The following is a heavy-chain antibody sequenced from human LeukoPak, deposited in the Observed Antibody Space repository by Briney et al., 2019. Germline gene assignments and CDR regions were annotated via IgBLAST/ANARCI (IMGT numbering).Heavy chain of an antibody. Sequence: GGSLRLSCAASELTFSHFWMNWVRQAPGKGLEWVANIKQDGSKIHYADSVEGRFTISRDNAKNSLYLQMNSLRAEDTAVYYCVRGNLYWSDVGDYWGQGVLVTVPS. CDR3: VRGNLYWSDVGDY. CDR2: IKQDGSKI. D-gene: IGHD1-1*01. V-gene: IGHV3-7*03. CDR1: ELTFSHFW. J-gene: IGHJ4*02.